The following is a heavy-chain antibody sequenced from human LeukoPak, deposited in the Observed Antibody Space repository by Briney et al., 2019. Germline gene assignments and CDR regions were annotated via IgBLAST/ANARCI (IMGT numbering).Heavy chain of an antibody. CDR3: ARDNRNPIKYQLPKSGFDP. V-gene: IGHV3-21*01. CDR2: ISSSSSYI. D-gene: IGHD2-2*01. CDR1: GFTFSSYS. Sequence: PGGSLRLSCAASGFTFSSYSMNWVRQAPGKGLEWVSSISSSSSYIYYADSVKGRFTISRDNAKNSLYLQINSLRAEDTAVYYCARDNRNPIKYQLPKSGFDPWGQGTLVTVSS. J-gene: IGHJ5*02.